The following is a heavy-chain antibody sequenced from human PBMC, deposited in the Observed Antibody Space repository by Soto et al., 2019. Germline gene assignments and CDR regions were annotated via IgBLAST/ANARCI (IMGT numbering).Heavy chain of an antibody. CDR2: IYHSGNT. J-gene: IGHJ4*02. CDR1: GYSISLGYY. V-gene: IGHV4-38-2*01. CDR3: ARVTGNYYDDSGYYPTEFDY. Sequence: SETLSLTCAVSGYSISLGYYWGWIRQPPGKGLAWIGSIYHSGNTYYNPSLKSRVSISLDTSKNHFSLELTSVTAADTAVYYCARVTGNYYDDSGYYPTEFDYWGQGTLVTVSS. D-gene: IGHD3-22*01.